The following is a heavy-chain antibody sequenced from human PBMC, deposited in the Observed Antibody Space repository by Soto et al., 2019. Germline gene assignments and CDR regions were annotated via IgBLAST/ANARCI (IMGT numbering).Heavy chain of an antibody. V-gene: IGHV3-11*01. Sequence: QVQLVESGGGLVKRGGSLRLSCAASGFTFSDYYMTWIRQAPGKGLEWVSYISSSGSTIYYADTVKGRFTVSRDNAKNSLYLQVSSLRAEDTAVYYCASDPYYYASGYWGQGTLVTVSS. CDR3: ASDPYYYASGY. J-gene: IGHJ4*02. CDR1: GFTFSDYY. D-gene: IGHD3-10*01. CDR2: ISSSGSTI.